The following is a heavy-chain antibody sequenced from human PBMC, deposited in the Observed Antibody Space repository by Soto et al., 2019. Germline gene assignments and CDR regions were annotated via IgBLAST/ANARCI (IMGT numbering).Heavy chain of an antibody. D-gene: IGHD6-19*01. CDR1: GGSISSGGYS. CDR3: AGGIAVAGTPLDY. Sequence: PSETLSLTCAVSGGSISSGGYSWSWIRQPPGKGLEWIGYIYHSGSTYYNPSLKSRVTISVDRSKNQFSLKLSSVTAADTAVYYCAGGIAVAGTPLDYWGQGTLVTVS. J-gene: IGHJ4*02. V-gene: IGHV4-30-2*01. CDR2: IYHSGST.